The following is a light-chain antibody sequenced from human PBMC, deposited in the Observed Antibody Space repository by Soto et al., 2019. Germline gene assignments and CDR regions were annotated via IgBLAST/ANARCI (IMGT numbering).Light chain of an antibody. Sequence: DIQMTQSPSTLSASVGDRVTITCRASHNISTWLAWYQQKPGKAPKLLIYKASNLENGVPSRFRGSGSGTDFTLAISSLQPDDFASYYCQQYHSYARTFGQGTKVELK. CDR2: KAS. CDR3: QQYHSYART. CDR1: HNISTW. V-gene: IGKV1-5*03. J-gene: IGKJ1*01.